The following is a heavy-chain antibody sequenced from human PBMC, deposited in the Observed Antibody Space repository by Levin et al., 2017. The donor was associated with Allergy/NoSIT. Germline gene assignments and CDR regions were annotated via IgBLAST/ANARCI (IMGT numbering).Heavy chain of an antibody. V-gene: IGHV4-31*03. CDR3: ARGSITMIVVAETDDAFDI. CDR1: GGSISSGGYY. Sequence: PSETLSLTCTVSGGSISSGGYYWSWIRQHPGKGLEWIGYIYYSGSTYYNPSLKSRVTISVDTSKNQFSLKLSSVTAADTAVYYCARGSITMIVVAETDDAFDIWGQGTMVTVSS. CDR2: IYYSGST. D-gene: IGHD3-22*01. J-gene: IGHJ3*02.